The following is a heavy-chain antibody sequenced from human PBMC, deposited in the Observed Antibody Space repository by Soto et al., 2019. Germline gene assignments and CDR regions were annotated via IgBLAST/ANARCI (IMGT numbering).Heavy chain of an antibody. D-gene: IGHD5-18*01. J-gene: IGHJ4*02. CDR3: AKEVGYSYALTGDYFDY. CDR2: ISGSGGST. V-gene: IGHV3-23*01. CDR1: GFTFSSYA. Sequence: GGSLRLSCAASGFTFSSYAMSWVRQAPGKGLEWVSAISGSGGSTYYADSVKGRFTISRDNSKNTLYLQMNSLRAEDTAVYYCAKEVGYSYALTGDYFDYWGQGTLVTVSS.